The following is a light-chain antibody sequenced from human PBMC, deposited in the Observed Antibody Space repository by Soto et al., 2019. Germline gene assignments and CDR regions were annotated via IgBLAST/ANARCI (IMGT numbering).Light chain of an antibody. V-gene: IGKV3-20*01. Sequence: EIVLTQSPGTLSLSPGERATLSCRASQSISNNYLGWNQQKPGQPPRLLFYGASSSATGIPARFSGSGSGTDFTLTISRLEPEDFAVYYCQEYGSSPLAFGPGTKVDIK. CDR1: QSISNNY. CDR3: QEYGSSPLA. CDR2: GAS. J-gene: IGKJ3*01.